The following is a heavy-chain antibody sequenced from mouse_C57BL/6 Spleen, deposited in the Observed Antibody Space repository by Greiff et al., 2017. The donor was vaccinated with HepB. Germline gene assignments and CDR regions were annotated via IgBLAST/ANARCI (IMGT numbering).Heavy chain of an antibody. V-gene: IGHV1-55*01. Sequence: QVQLQQPGAELVKPGASVKMSCKASGYTSTSYWITWVKQRPGQGLEWIGDIYPGSGSTNYNEKFKSKATLTVDTSSSTAYMQLSSLTSEDSAVYYCARARLTGTRWYFDVWGTGTTVTVSS. D-gene: IGHD4-1*01. CDR1: GYTSTSYW. J-gene: IGHJ1*03. CDR3: ARARLTGTRWYFDV. CDR2: IYPGSGST.